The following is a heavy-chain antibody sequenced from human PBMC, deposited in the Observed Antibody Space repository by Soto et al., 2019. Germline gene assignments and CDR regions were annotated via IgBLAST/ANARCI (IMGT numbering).Heavy chain of an antibody. Sequence: EVQLVESGGGLVQPGGSLKLSCAASGFTFSGSAMQWVRQASGKGLEWVGRVRSKANNYATAYAASVKGRFTISRDESKNTVYLQMNSLKTEDTAVYYCSSSSSYYFDYWGQGALVTVSS. CDR1: GFTFSGSA. D-gene: IGHD6-6*01. J-gene: IGHJ4*02. CDR2: VRSKANNYAT. CDR3: SSSSSYYFDY. V-gene: IGHV3-73*01.